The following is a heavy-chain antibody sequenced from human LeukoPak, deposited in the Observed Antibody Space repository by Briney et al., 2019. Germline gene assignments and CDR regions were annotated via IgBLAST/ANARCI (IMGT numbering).Heavy chain of an antibody. CDR3: ARLAYFWSGYSYYFDY. CDR1: GCSISSGYY. Sequence: PSETLSLTCAVSGCSISSGYYWGWIRQPPGKGLEWIGSIYHSGSTYYNPSLKSRVTISVDTSKNQFSLKLSSVTAADTAVYYCARLAYFWSGYSYYFDYWGQGTLVTVSS. D-gene: IGHD3-3*01. V-gene: IGHV4-38-2*01. J-gene: IGHJ4*02. CDR2: IYHSGST.